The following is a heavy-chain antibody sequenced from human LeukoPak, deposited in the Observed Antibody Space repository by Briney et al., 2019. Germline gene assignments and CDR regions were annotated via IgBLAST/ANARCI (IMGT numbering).Heavy chain of an antibody. CDR2: LYPGDSDT. J-gene: IGHJ5*02. CDR3: ARSPIVGATRSFFDP. CDR1: GYNFPTFC. V-gene: IGHV5-51*01. Sequence: GESLKISCHGSGYNFPTFCIGWVRQMPGKGLGWMGILYPGDSDTRYSPSFQGQVTISADKSNSTAYLQWSSLKASDTAMYYCARSPIVGATRSFFDPWGQGTLVTVSS. D-gene: IGHD1-26*01.